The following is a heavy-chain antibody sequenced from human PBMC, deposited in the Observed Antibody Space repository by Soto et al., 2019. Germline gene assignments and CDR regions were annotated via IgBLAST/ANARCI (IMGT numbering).Heavy chain of an antibody. CDR3: ARDPGAITVAGNFDY. J-gene: IGHJ4*02. V-gene: IGHV3-23*01. Sequence: EVQLLESGGGLVQPGGSLRLSCAASAFTFSSYAMSLVRQSPGKGLEWVSGISGSGISTYYADSVKGRFSISRDNSKNTLYLQMDSLRAEDTAVYYCARDPGAITVAGNFDYWGQGTLVNVSS. CDR1: AFTFSSYA. CDR2: ISGSGIST. D-gene: IGHD6-19*01.